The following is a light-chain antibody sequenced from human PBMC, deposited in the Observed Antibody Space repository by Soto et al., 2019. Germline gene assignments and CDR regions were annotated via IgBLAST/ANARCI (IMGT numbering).Light chain of an antibody. CDR3: MKALPSPFT. CDR2: FGS. V-gene: IGKV2-28*01. Sequence: DIVMTQSPLSLPVTPGEPASISCRSSQSLLHSNGYNYLDWYLQKPGQSPQLLIYFGSNRASGVAYRCSGSGSGTDFTLKTSRLEAEDVGVYYCMKALPSPFTFGPGNKVDIK. CDR1: QSLLHSNGYNY. J-gene: IGKJ3*01.